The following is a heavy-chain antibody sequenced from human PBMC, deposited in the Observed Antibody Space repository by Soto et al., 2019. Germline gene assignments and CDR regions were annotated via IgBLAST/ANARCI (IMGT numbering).Heavy chain of an antibody. Sequence: EVQLVESGGGLVKPGGSLRLSCAASGFTFSTYTMNWVRQTPGKGLEWVSSISSGSNYIYYADSLKGRFTSSRDNAKNSRYLQMNSLRAEDTAVYYCARDYGKLNPWGQGTLVTVSS. J-gene: IGHJ5*02. D-gene: IGHD2-15*01. CDR3: ARDYGKLNP. CDR2: ISSGSNYI. CDR1: GFTFSTYT. V-gene: IGHV3-21*01.